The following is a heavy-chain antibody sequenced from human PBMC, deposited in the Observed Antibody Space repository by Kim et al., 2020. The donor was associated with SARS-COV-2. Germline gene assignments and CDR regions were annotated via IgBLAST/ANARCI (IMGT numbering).Heavy chain of an antibody. J-gene: IGHJ4*02. CDR2: IHPDGSEK. D-gene: IGHD3-10*01. V-gene: IGHV3-7*01. Sequence: GGSLRLSCAASGFTFSSYWMNWVRQTPGKGLEWVANIHPDGSEKYYVDSVRGRFTISRDNAQNSLYLQMNSLRAGDTAVYYCARDPHRGGDYDYWGQGTLVIVSS. CDR3: ARDPHRGGDYDY. CDR1: GFTFSSYW.